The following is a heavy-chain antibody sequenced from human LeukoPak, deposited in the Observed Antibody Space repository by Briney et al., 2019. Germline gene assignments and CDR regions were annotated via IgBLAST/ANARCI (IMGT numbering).Heavy chain of an antibody. CDR3: ARGFLYSSSWPGHIDY. J-gene: IGHJ4*02. V-gene: IGHV4-59*01. CDR1: GGSTSSYY. D-gene: IGHD6-13*01. Sequence: SETLSLTCTVSGGSTSSYYWSWIRQPPGKGLEWIGYIYYSGSTNYNPSLKSRVTISVDTSKNQFSLKLSSVTAADTAVYYCARGFLYSSSWPGHIDYWGQGTLVTVSS. CDR2: IYYSGST.